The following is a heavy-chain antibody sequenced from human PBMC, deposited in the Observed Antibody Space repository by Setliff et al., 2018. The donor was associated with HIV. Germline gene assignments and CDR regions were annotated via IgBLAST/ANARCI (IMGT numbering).Heavy chain of an antibody. Sequence: TLSLTCSVSGASIRTTSYPWGWIRQAPGKGLEWIGSIYYTGSTYYNPSFKSRVTISVDTSENQFSLKMYSVTAADTAVYYCARHYGDYVFDSWGQGTLVTV. CDR3: ARHYGDYVFDS. CDR1: GASIRTTSYP. CDR2: IYYTGST. V-gene: IGHV4-39*01. J-gene: IGHJ4*02. D-gene: IGHD4-17*01.